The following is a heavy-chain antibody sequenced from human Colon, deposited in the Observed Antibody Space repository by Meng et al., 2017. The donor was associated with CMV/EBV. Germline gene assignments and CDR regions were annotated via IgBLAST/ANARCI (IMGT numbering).Heavy chain of an antibody. CDR2: IYSGGPM. V-gene: IGHV3-53*01. J-gene: IGHJ4*02. D-gene: IGHD3-3*01. Sequence: GESLKISCAGSPFNVVNTYMSWVRQAPGKGLEWVALIYSGGPMHYADSVKGRFTISRDNSKNILYLQMNSLRADDTAVYYCARGDDFWSGTPFDYWGQGTLVTVSS. CDR1: PFNVVNTY. CDR3: ARGDDFWSGTPFDY.